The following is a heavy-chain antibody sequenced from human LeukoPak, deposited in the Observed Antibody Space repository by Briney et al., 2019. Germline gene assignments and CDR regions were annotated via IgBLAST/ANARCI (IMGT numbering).Heavy chain of an antibody. J-gene: IGHJ4*02. V-gene: IGHV4-38-2*01. D-gene: IGHD1-26*01. CDR2: IYHSGST. CDR1: GYSISSGYY. CDR3: ARVSGLIDY. Sequence: SETLSLTCAVSGYSISSGYYWGWIRQPPGKGLEWIGSIYHSGSTYYNPSLKSRVTISVDTSKNQFSLKLSPVTAADTAVYYCARVSGLIDYWGQGTLVTVSS.